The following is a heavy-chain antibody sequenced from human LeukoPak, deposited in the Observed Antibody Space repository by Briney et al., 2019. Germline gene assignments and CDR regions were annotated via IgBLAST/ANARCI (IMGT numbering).Heavy chain of an antibody. CDR1: GFTFSDYY. CDR3: TRVGYIDEGIDY. Sequence: GGSLRLSCAASGFTFSDYYMGWIRQAPGKGLEWVSCISSSSSYTNYADSVKGRFTISRDNAKNSLYLQMNSLRAEDTAIYYCTRVGYIDEGIDYWGQGTLVTVSS. J-gene: IGHJ4*02. CDR2: ISSSSSYT. D-gene: IGHD5-24*01. V-gene: IGHV3-11*06.